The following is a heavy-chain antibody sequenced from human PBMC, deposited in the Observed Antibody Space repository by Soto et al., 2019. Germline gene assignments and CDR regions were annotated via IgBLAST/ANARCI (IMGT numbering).Heavy chain of an antibody. Sequence: SETLSLTCTVSGGSISSGYYYWSLIRQPPGKGLEWIGYIYYSGSTYYNPSLKSRVTISVDTSKNQFSLKLSSVTAADTAVYYCASRKSSPYFDYWGQGTLVTVSS. D-gene: IGHD3-10*01. CDR3: ASRKSSPYFDY. CDR2: IYYSGST. CDR1: GGSISSGYYY. V-gene: IGHV4-30-4*01. J-gene: IGHJ4*02.